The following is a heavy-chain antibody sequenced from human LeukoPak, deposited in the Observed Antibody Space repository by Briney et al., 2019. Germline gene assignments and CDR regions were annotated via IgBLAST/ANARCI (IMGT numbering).Heavy chain of an antibody. CDR1: GVSFSGYY. J-gene: IGHJ4*02. D-gene: IGHD3-10*01. Sequence: SETLSLTCAVSGVSFSGYYWSWIRQPPGKGLEWIGEINHSGSTNYNPSLKSRVTISVDPYKNQFSLKLSPVTAADTAVYYCARPSYYYGSGSYYKRRYYFDYWGQGTLVTVSS. CDR2: INHSGST. V-gene: IGHV4-34*01. CDR3: ARPSYYYGSGSYYKRRYYFDY.